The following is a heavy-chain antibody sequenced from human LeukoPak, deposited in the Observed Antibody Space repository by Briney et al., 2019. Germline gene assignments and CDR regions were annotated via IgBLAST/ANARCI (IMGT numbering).Heavy chain of an antibody. CDR3: ARDRGYYFDY. J-gene: IGHJ4*02. CDR2: ISYDGSNK. V-gene: IGHV3-30-3*01. CDR1: GFTFSSYA. Sequence: GGSLRLSCAASGFTFSSYAMHWVRQAPGKGLEWVAVISYDGSNKYYADSVKGRFTISRDNSKNTLYLQMNSLRAEDTAVYYCARDRGYYFDYWGQGTLVTVSS.